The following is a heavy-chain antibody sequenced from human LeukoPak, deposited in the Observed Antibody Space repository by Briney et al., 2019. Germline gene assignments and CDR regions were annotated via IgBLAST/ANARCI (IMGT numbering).Heavy chain of an antibody. CDR3: ATGTREYYYYYYMDV. D-gene: IGHD1-1*01. CDR1: GYTFTSYY. V-gene: IGHV1-46*01. Sequence: ASVKVSCKASGYTFTSYYMHWVRQAPGQGLEWMGIINPSGGSTSYAQKFQGRVTMTRDTSTSTVYMELSSLRSEDTAVYYCATGTREYYYYYYMDVWGKGTTVTVSS. J-gene: IGHJ6*03. CDR2: INPSGGST.